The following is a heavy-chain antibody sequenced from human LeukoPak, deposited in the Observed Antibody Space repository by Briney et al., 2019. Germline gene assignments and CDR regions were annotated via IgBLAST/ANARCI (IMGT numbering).Heavy chain of an antibody. Sequence: GGSLRLSCAASGFTFSSYSMNWVRQAPGKGLEWVSTISGSGGRTYYADSVKGRFTVSRDNSKNTLYLQMNSLRAADTAVYYCAKHGGAGEVDYHYGMDVWGQGTTVTVSS. CDR3: AKHGGAGEVDYHYGMDV. CDR2: ISGSGGRT. V-gene: IGHV3-23*01. D-gene: IGHD2-21*01. CDR1: GFTFSSYS. J-gene: IGHJ6*02.